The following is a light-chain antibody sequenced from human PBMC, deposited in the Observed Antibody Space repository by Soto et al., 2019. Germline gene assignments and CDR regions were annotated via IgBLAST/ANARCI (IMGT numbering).Light chain of an antibody. CDR3: QQYNNWPRWT. J-gene: IGKJ1*01. Sequence: EIEMTQSPATLSVSPGERATLSCRASQSVSSNLAWYQQKPGQAPRLLIYGASTRATGIPARFSGSGSGTEFTLTISSLQSEDFAVYYCQQYNNWPRWTFGQGTKVDIK. CDR2: GAS. V-gene: IGKV3-15*01. CDR1: QSVSSN.